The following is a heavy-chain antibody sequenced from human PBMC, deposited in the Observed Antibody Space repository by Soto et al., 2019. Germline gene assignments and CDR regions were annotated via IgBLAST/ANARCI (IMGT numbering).Heavy chain of an antibody. V-gene: IGHV3-30-3*01. Sequence: QVPLVESGGGVVQPGRSLRLSCAASGFTFSSYAMHWVRQAPGKGLEWVAVISYDGSNKYYADSVKGRFTISRDNSKNTLYLQMNSPRAEDTAVYYCARDLYYDSSGALDYWGQGTLVTVSS. CDR2: ISYDGSNK. D-gene: IGHD3-22*01. CDR3: ARDLYYDSSGALDY. CDR1: GFTFSSYA. J-gene: IGHJ4*02.